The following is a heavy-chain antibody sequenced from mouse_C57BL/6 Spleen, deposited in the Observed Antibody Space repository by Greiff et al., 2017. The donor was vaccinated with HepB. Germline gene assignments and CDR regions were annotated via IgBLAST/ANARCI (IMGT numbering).Heavy chain of an antibody. CDR1: YFAFMASA. CDR3: ASGGWLPDYAMDY. CDR2: FTMYSDAT. J-gene: IGHJ4*01. D-gene: IGHD2-3*01. Sequence: LKESGAELVRPGSSVKLSCKDSYFAFMASAMHWVKQRPGHGLEWIGSFTMYSDATEYSENFKGKATLTANTSSSTAYMELSSLTSEDSAVYDCASGGWLPDYAMDYWGQGTSVTVSS. V-gene: IGHV1-49*01.